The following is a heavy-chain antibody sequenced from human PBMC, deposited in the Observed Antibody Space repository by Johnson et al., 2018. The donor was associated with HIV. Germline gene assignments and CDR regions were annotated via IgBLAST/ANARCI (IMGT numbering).Heavy chain of an antibody. J-gene: IGHJ3*02. V-gene: IGHV3-7*01. CDR2: INQEGGGK. Sequence: EVQLVESGGGCAQPGGSLRLSCAASGFTFSNYAVHWVRQAPGKGLEWVANINQEGGGKYYVDSVKGRFTISRDNAKNSLYLQMNNLRAEDTAMYYCARSDASDIWGQGTMVTVSS. CDR3: ARSDASDI. CDR1: GFTFSNYA.